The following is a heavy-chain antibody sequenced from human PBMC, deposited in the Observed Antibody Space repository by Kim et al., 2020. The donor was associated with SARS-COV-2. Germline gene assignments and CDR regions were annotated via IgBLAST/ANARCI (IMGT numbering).Heavy chain of an antibody. D-gene: IGHD3-10*01. J-gene: IGHJ4*02. Sequence: SETLSLTCTVSGGSISSSSYYWGWIRQPPGKGLEWIGSIYYSGSTYYNPSLKSRVTISVDTSKNQFSLKLSSVTAADTAVYYCARHSPVRGVIKGPLDYWGQGTLVTVSS. CDR1: GGSISSSSYY. CDR2: IYYSGST. V-gene: IGHV4-39*01. CDR3: ARHSPVRGVIKGPLDY.